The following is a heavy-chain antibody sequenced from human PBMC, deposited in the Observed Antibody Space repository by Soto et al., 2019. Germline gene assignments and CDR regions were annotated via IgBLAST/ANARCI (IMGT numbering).Heavy chain of an antibody. CDR2: ISSSGSTI. V-gene: IGHV3-11*01. CDR1: GFTFSDYY. D-gene: IGHD6-6*01. J-gene: IGHJ6*02. CDR3: ARCGGWLGMAARPYYYGMDV. Sequence: QVQLVESGGGLVKPGGSLRLSCAASGFTFSDYYMSWIRQAPGKGLEWVSYISSSGSTIYYADSVKGRFTISRDNAKNSLYQQMNSLRAEETAVYYCARCGGWLGMAARPYYYGMDVWGQGTMVTVSS.